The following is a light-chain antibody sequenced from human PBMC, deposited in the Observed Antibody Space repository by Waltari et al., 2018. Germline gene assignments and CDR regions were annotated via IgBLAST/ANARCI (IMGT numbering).Light chain of an antibody. Sequence: DIQMTQSPSFLSASVDDRVTITCRASQSANSYLAWFQQKPGKAPKVLVFGASTLQSGVPSRFSGSGSGTEFILTISSLQPEDIATYYCQQYQTYPSTFGRGTKVETK. J-gene: IGKJ4*02. CDR3: QQYQTYPST. V-gene: IGKV1-9*01. CDR2: GAS. CDR1: QSANSY.